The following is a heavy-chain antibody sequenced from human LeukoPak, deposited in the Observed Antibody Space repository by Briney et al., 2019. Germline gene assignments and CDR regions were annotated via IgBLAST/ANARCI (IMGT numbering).Heavy chain of an antibody. V-gene: IGHV7-4-1*02. Sequence: ASVKVSCKASGYTLTRHAMNWVRQAPGQGLEWMGWINTNTGNPTYAQGFAGRFVFSLDTSVSTTYLQISGLKAEDTAVYYCARQAPGGAKDAFDIWGQGTMVTVSS. CDR2: INTNTGNP. J-gene: IGHJ3*02. CDR1: GYTLTRHA. D-gene: IGHD3-10*01. CDR3: ARQAPGGAKDAFDI.